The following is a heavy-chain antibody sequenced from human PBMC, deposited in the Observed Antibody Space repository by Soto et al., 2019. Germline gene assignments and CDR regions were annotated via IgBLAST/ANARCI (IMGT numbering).Heavy chain of an antibody. D-gene: IGHD2-15*01. Sequence: ASVKVSCKASGYTFTSYSMHWVRQAPGQGLEWMGIINPSSGRTSYAQNFQGRVTMTSDTSTSIVYMEMSSLKSEDTAVYYCARDHNFGFILYAMDVWGQGTTVTV. V-gene: IGHV1-46*01. J-gene: IGHJ6*02. CDR2: INPSSGRT. CDR1: GYTFTSYS. CDR3: ARDHNFGFILYAMDV.